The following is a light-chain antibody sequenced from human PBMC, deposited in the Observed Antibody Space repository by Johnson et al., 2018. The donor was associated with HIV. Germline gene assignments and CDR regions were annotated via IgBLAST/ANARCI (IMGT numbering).Light chain of an antibody. J-gene: IGLJ1*01. V-gene: IGLV1-51*01. CDR2: DNN. Sequence: QSVLTQPPSMSAAPGQRVTISCSGSSSNIGNNYVSWYQQVPGAAPKLLIYDNNRRPSGIPDRFSGSKSGTSANLGITGLQTGDEADYYCGAWDSSLSTAFFGLGTKVTVL. CDR1: SSNIGNNY. CDR3: GAWDSSLSTAF.